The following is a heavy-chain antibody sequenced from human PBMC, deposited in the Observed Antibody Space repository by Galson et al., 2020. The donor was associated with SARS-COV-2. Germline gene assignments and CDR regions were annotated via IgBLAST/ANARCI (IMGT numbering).Heavy chain of an antibody. CDR1: GFPLKNHN. Sequence: GESLKISCAASGFPLKNHNMIWVRQAPGKGLEWVSSISASGSYRYYADSLKGRFTISRDDAKNSLYLQMNSLRAEDTAVYYCAREYGRDSYGFWGQGTLVTVSS. J-gene: IGHJ4*02. CDR3: AREYGRDSYGF. CDR2: ISASGSYR. V-gene: IGHV3-21*01. D-gene: IGHD5-18*01.